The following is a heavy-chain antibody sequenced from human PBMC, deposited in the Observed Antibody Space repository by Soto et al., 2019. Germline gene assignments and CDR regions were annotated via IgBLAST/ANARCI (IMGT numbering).Heavy chain of an antibody. V-gene: IGHV3-74*01. Sequence: EVQLVESGGGLVQPGGSLRLSCAVSGFTFSSFWMHWVRQAPGEGLVWVSRINTDGSSTSYADSVKGRFTISRDNAKNTLYLQMNRLRVEDTAMYYCAKRGVDTFGLSYWGQRTLVTVSS. D-gene: IGHD3-10*01. J-gene: IGHJ4*02. CDR3: AKRGVDTFGLSY. CDR2: INTDGSST. CDR1: GFTFSSFW.